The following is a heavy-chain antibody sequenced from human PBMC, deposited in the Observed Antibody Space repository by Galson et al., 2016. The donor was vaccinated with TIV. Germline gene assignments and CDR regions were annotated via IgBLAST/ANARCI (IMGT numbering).Heavy chain of an antibody. CDR1: GFTFSSFA. Sequence: SQRLSCAASGFTFSSFAMTWVRQAPGKGLEWLSTIRPSATRTYYSDSVKDRFTTSRDDSSNTLFLQMNSLRAEDTAMYFCARETGGSGWYTVDYWGQGALGIVSS. V-gene: IGHV3-23*01. CDR2: IRPSATRT. D-gene: IGHD6-19*01. CDR3: ARETGGSGWYTVDY. J-gene: IGHJ4*02.